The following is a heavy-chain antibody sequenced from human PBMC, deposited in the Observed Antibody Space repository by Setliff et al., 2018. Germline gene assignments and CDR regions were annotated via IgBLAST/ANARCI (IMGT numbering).Heavy chain of an antibody. CDR3: ARSDYGDYFAWDSYGMDV. CDR1: GYSFTSYW. D-gene: IGHD4-17*01. CDR2: ICPGDSDT. V-gene: IGHV5-51*01. Sequence: PGESLKISCKGSGYSFTSYWIAWVRQMPGKGLEWMGIICPGDSDTRYSPSFQGQVTISADRSTRTAYLQWSSLKASDTAFYYCARSDYGDYFAWDSYGMDVWGQGATVTVSS. J-gene: IGHJ6*02.